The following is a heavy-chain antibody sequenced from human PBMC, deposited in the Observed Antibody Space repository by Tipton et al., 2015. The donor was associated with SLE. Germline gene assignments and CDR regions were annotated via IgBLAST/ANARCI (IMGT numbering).Heavy chain of an antibody. D-gene: IGHD3-10*01. CDR1: GYSISSGYY. V-gene: IGHV4-38-2*01. CDR2: IYHIGST. CDR3: ASGGYYASGSYYGGWFDP. Sequence: TLSLTCAVSGYSISSGYYWGWLRQPPGKGLEWIGSIYHIGSTYYNPSLKSRVTISVDTSKNQVSLKLTSVTAADTGVYYCASGGYYASGSYYGGWFDPWGQGTLVTVSS. J-gene: IGHJ5*02.